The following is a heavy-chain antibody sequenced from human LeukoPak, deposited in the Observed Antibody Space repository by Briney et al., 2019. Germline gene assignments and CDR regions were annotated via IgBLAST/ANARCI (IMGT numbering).Heavy chain of an antibody. CDR3: ARDLSYYYDSSIYYYPDYFQH. CDR1: GYIFTSYG. D-gene: IGHD3-22*01. Sequence: ASVKVSCKASGYIFTSYGISWVRQAPGEGLEWMGWISAHNGKTSYAQKFQGRVTMTTDTSTSTAYMELRSLRSDDTAVYYCARDLSYYYDSSIYYYPDYFQHWGQGTLVTVSS. V-gene: IGHV1-18*01. J-gene: IGHJ1*01. CDR2: ISAHNGKT.